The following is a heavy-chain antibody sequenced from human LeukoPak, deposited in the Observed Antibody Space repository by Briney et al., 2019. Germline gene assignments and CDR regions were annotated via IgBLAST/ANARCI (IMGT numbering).Heavy chain of an antibody. CDR2: IRNSGSSI. V-gene: IGHV3-11*01. D-gene: IGHD5/OR15-5a*01. Sequence: GGSLRLSCAASGFTFSVYSMSWIRQAPGKGLEWVSYIRNSGSSIYYAVSVKGRFTISRDNAKNSLYLQVNSLRVEDTAILYWAGVSKSWFCDVWGKGTTVTVP. J-gene: IGHJ6*03. CDR1: GFTFSVYS. CDR3: AGVSKSWFCDV.